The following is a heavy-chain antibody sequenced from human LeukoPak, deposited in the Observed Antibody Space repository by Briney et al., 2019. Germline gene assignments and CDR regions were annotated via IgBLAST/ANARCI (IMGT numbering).Heavy chain of an antibody. CDR1: GFTFSAYP. J-gene: IGHJ4*02. Sequence: RAGGSLRLSCAASGFTFSAYPMHWLRQAPGKGLEWVAVISYDEKNTNYADSAKARFTISRDNSKNTLYLQMNNLRAEDTAVYYCARAPDSAWYNFDYWGQGTQVTVSS. D-gene: IGHD6-19*01. CDR3: ARAPDSAWYNFDY. CDR2: ISYDEKNT. V-gene: IGHV3-30*04.